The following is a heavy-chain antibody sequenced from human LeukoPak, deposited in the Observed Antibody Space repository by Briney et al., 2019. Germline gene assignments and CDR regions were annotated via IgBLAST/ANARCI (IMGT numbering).Heavy chain of an antibody. CDR1: GDSITNYQ. CDR3: ARTTPFSSGSYYHHDAFDI. Sequence: PSETLSLTCTVSGDSITNYQWGWIRQPAGKALEWIGHFYTSGKTNYNPSLKSRVSMSVDTSTNQFSLKVISMTATDSAVYYCARTTPFSSGSYYHHDAFDIWGQGAMVIVSS. J-gene: IGHJ3*02. V-gene: IGHV4-4*07. CDR2: FYTSGKT. D-gene: IGHD3-10*01.